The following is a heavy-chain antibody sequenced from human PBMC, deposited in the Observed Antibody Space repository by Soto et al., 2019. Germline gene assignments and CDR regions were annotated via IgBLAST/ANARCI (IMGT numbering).Heavy chain of an antibody. D-gene: IGHD2-2*02. CDR2: IYPGDSDT. J-gene: IGHJ6*02. Sequence: GESLKISCMGSGYSFTNYWIAWVRQMHGKGLEWMGIIYPGDSDTRYSPSFQGQVSISADKSTSTAYLQWSSLKASDTAIYYCARQYCITTSCYIGMDVWGQGTTVTVSS. CDR1: GYSFTNYW. CDR3: ARQYCITTSCYIGMDV. V-gene: IGHV5-51*01.